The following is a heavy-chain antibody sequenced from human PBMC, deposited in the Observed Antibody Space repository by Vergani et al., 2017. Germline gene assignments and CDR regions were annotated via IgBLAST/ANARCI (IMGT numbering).Heavy chain of an antibody. CDR2: ISYDGTQK. Sequence: QVHLVESGGGVVQPGRSLRLSCVVSGFTSSYYGMHWVRQAPGKGLEWVAVISYDGTQKYYADSVKGRFTISRDNSKSTLYLQMNSLKTEDTAVYYCATKSCSTPGCQIGYFREWDQGTLVTVSS. D-gene: IGHD2-2*01. J-gene: IGHJ1*01. V-gene: IGHV3-30*03. CDR1: GFTSSYYG. CDR3: ATKSCSTPGCQIGYFRE.